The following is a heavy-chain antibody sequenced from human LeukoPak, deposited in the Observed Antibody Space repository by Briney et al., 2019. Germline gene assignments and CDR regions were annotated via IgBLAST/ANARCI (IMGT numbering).Heavy chain of an antibody. J-gene: IGHJ6*03. CDR1: GYTFTGYY. V-gene: IGHV1-2*02. CDR3: ARGPTNYYGSGSYYMDV. D-gene: IGHD3-10*01. CDR2: INPNSGGT. Sequence: ASEKVSCKASGYTFTGYYMHWVRQAPGQGLEWMGWINPNSGGTNYAQKFQGRVTMTTDTSTSTAYMELRSLRSDDTAVYYCARGPTNYYGSGSYYMDVWGKGTTVTVSS.